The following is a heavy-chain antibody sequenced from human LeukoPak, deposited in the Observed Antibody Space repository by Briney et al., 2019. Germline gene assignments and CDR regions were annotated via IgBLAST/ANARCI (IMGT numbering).Heavy chain of an antibody. CDR2: IDPKTGNQ. V-gene: IGHV1-2*02. D-gene: IGHD2-8*01. CDR3: ARGGFHHGFDF. Sequence: ASVKVSCKASGYSFRDYWMHWVRQAAGQGLEWMGWIDPKTGNQNYAQKFQGRVTMTSDTSITTFYMELSRLTSDDTAVYYCARGGFHHGFDFWGQGTVVTVSS. CDR1: GYSFRDYW. J-gene: IGHJ4*02.